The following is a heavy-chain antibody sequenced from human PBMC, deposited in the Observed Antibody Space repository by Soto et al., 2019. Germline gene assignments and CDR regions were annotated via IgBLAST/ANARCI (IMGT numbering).Heavy chain of an antibody. V-gene: IGHV1-2*04. CDR3: ARDLSIAALVYYGMDV. Sequence: ASLKGSGKDSGGTFSSYDISWVRQAPGQGLEWMGWINPNSGGTNYAQKFQGWVTMTRDTSISTAYMELSRLRSDDTAVYYCARDLSIAALVYYGMDVWGQGTTVTVSS. CDR1: GGTFSSYD. CDR2: INPNSGGT. J-gene: IGHJ6*02. D-gene: IGHD6-6*01.